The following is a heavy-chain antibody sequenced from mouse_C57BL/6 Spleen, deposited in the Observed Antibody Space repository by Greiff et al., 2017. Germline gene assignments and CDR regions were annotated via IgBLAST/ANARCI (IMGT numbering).Heavy chain of an antibody. Sequence: QVQLQQPGAELVKPGASVKMSCKASGYTFTRYWITWVKQRPGQGLEWIGDIYPGSGSTNYNEKFKSKAPLTVDTSSSTAYMQLSSLTSEDAAVYYCARFNYYGSSYAMDYWGQGTSVTVSS. D-gene: IGHD1-1*01. V-gene: IGHV1-55*01. CDR1: GYTFTRYW. J-gene: IGHJ4*01. CDR3: ARFNYYGSSYAMDY. CDR2: IYPGSGST.